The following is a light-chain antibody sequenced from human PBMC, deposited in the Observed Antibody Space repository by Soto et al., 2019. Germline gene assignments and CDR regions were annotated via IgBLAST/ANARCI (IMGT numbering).Light chain of an antibody. V-gene: IGKV1-39*01. CDR1: QSISSY. J-gene: IGKJ4*01. CDR2: AAS. Sequence: DIQMTQSPSSLAASVGDRVTITCRASQSISSYLNWYQQKPGKAPKLLIYAASSLQSGVPSRFSGSGSGTHFTLTIRNLQPEDFATYYCQQSYSTLLTFGGGTKVEIK. CDR3: QQSYSTLLT.